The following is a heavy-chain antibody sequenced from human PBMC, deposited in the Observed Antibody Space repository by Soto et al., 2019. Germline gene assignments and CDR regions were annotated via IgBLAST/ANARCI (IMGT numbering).Heavy chain of an antibody. CDR1: GFSFTTYW. Sequence: LGESLKISCKGSGFSFTTYWIAWVRQMPGKGLEWMGIIYPGDSKTTYSPSFQGQVTISADKSINTAYLQWSSLKASDTAMYYCARLPIAVADLYYYYGMDVWGQGTTVTVS. J-gene: IGHJ6*02. D-gene: IGHD6-19*01. CDR2: IYPGDSKT. CDR3: ARLPIAVADLYYYYGMDV. V-gene: IGHV5-51*01.